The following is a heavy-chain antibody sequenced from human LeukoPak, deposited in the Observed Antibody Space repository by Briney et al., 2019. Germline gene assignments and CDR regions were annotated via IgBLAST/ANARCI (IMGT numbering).Heavy chain of an antibody. J-gene: IGHJ5*02. D-gene: IGHD3-22*01. Sequence: SQTLSLTCTVSGGSISSGGYYWSWIRQHPGKGLEWIGYIYYSGSTYYNPSLKSRVTISVDTSKNQFSLKLSSVTAADTAVYYCASRSFGSSGYYGAWGQGTLVTVSS. CDR3: ASRSFGSSGYYGA. V-gene: IGHV4-31*03. CDR1: GGSISSGGYY. CDR2: IYYSGST.